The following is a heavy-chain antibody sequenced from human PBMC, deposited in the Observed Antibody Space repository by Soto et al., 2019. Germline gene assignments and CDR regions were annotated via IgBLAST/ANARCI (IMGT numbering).Heavy chain of an antibody. Sequence: SQTLSLTCAISGDSVSSNSAAWNWIRQSPSRGLEWLGRTYYRSKWYNDYAVSVKSRITINPDTSKNQFSLQPNSVTPEDTAVYYCARDFGSGSYYIQEYYFDYWGQGTLVTVSS. CDR1: GDSVSSNSAA. J-gene: IGHJ4*02. CDR2: TYYRSKWYN. V-gene: IGHV6-1*01. CDR3: ARDFGSGSYYIQEYYFDY. D-gene: IGHD3-10*01.